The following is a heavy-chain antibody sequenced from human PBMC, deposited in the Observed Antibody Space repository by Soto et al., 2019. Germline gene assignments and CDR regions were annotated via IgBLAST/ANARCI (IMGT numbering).Heavy chain of an antibody. V-gene: IGHV3-21*01. CDR1: GFTFSSYS. J-gene: IGHJ6*02. CDR3: ARDLGTALSGTYYYGMDV. Sequence: EVQLVESGGGLVKPGGSLRLSCAASGFTFSSYSMNWVRQAPGKGLEWVSSISSSSSYIYYADSVKGRFTISRDNAKNSLYLQMNSLRAEDTAVYYCARDLGTALSGTYYYGMDVWGQGTTVTVSS. CDR2: ISSSSSYI. D-gene: IGHD6-13*01.